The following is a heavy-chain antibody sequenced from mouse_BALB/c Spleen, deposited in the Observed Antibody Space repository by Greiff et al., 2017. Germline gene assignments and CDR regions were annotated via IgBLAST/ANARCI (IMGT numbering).Heavy chain of an antibody. D-gene: IGHD2-1*01. Sequence: VQGVESGAELVRPGASVTLSCKASGYTFTDYEMHWVKQTPVHGLEWIGAIDPETGGTAYNQKFKGKATLTADKSSSTAYMELRSLTSEDAAVYYCTRWNGNYEDYWGQGTTLTVSS. CDR1: GYTFTDYE. V-gene: IGHV1-15*01. J-gene: IGHJ2*01. CDR2: IDPETGGT. CDR3: TRWNGNYEDY.